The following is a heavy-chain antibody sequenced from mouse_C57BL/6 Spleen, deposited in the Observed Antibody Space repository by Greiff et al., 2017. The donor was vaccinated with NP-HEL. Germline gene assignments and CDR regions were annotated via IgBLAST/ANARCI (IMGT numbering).Heavy chain of an antibody. V-gene: IGHV5-6*01. D-gene: IGHD4-1*01. CDR2: ISSGGSYT. Sequence: EVQVVESGGDLVKPGGSLKLSCAASGFTFSSYGMSWVRQTPDKRLEWVATISSGGSYTYYPDSVKGRFTISRDNAKNTLYLQMSSLKSEDTAMYYCARHGANWDEGNFDYWGQGTTLTVSS. CDR1: GFTFSSYG. CDR3: ARHGANWDEGNFDY. J-gene: IGHJ2*01.